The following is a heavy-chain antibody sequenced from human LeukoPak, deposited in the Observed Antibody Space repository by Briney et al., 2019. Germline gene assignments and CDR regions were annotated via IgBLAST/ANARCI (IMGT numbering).Heavy chain of an antibody. J-gene: IGHJ4*02. CDR2: ISSSSSYI. CDR3: ARVVFAYSGNSKRGYFDY. Sequence: GGSLRLSCAASGFTFSSYSMNWVRQAPGKGLEWVSSISSSSSYIYYADSVKGRFTISRDKAKNSLYLQMNSLRAEDTAVYYCARVVFAYSGNSKRGYFDYWGQGTLVTVSS. CDR1: GFTFSSYS. V-gene: IGHV3-21*01. D-gene: IGHD4-23*01.